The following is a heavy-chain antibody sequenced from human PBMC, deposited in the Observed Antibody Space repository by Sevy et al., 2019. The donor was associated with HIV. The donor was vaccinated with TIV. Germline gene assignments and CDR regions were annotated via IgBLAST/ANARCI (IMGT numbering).Heavy chain of an antibody. J-gene: IGHJ6*02. Sequence: GGSLRLSCAASGFTFSSYAMHWVRQAPGKGLEWVAVISYDGSNKYYADSVKGRFTISRDNSKNTLYLQMNSLRAEDTAAYYCARDRTVVTSHYYYYGMDVWGQRTTVTVSS. CDR3: ARDRTVVTSHYYYYGMDV. D-gene: IGHD2-21*02. CDR2: ISYDGSNK. CDR1: GFTFSSYA. V-gene: IGHV3-30-3*01.